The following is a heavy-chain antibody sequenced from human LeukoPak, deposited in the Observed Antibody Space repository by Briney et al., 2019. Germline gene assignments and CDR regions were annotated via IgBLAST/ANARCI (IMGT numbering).Heavy chain of an antibody. CDR3: ARHWRAVLVVPVARGDYFDY. CDR1: GGSISSSSYY. CDR2: IYYSGST. V-gene: IGHV4-39*01. D-gene: IGHD2-2*01. Sequence: SETLSLTCTVSGGSISSSSYYWGWIRQPPGNGVEWIGSIYYSGSTYYNPSLKSRVTISVDTSKNQFSLKLYSVTAADTAVYYCARHWRAVLVVPVARGDYFDYLGQGTLVTVSS. J-gene: IGHJ4*02.